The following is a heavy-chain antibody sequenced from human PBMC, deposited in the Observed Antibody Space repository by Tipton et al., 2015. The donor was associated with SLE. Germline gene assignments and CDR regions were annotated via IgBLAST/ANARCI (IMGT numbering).Heavy chain of an antibody. Sequence: GSLRLSCAASGFIFSSYEMNWVRQAPGKGLECVSYISSSGGTINYGDSVKGRTTVSRDNARNSLYLQMNSLRAEDTAVYYCAGGHYGSEGAFDIWGQGTMVTVSS. CDR2: ISSSGGTI. V-gene: IGHV3-48*03. J-gene: IGHJ3*02. CDR3: AGGHYGSEGAFDI. D-gene: IGHD3-10*01. CDR1: GFIFSSYE.